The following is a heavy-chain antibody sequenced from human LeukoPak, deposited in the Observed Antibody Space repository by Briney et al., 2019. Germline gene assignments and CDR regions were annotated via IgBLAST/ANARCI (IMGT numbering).Heavy chain of an antibody. J-gene: IGHJ4*02. V-gene: IGHV4-4*07. CDR1: GGSFSSQY. CDR3: ARDSYYYGSGTPFDY. D-gene: IGHD3-10*01. CDR2: IYTSGST. Sequence: SETLSLTCTVSGGSFSSQYWSWIRQPAGRGLEWIGRIYTSGSTNYNPSLKSRVTMSVDTSKNQFSLKLSSVTAADTAVYYCARDSYYYGSGTPFDYWGQGTLVTVSS.